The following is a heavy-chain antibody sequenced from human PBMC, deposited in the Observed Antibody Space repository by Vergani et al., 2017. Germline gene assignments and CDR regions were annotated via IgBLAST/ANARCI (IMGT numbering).Heavy chain of an antibody. D-gene: IGHD3-9*01. CDR3: ARGDYGILTGYRY. Sequence: QVQVVQSGAEVKKSGASVKVSCKTSGYTFSNYYMHWVRQAPGQGLEWMGIINPSGGHTNYAQKFQDRVTMTRDTSTSTVYMELSSLISEDTAIYYCARGDYGILTGYRYWGQGPLVTVSA. CDR2: INPSGGHT. V-gene: IGHV1-46*03. J-gene: IGHJ4*02. CDR1: GYTFSNYY.